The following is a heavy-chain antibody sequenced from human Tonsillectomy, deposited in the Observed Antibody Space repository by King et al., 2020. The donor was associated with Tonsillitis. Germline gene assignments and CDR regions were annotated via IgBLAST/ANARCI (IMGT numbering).Heavy chain of an antibody. V-gene: IGHV3-7*03. J-gene: IGHJ4*02. CDR3: ARDLGKAYCGGDCYPYYFDS. CDR1: GFTFSSYW. CDR2: IKQDGSEK. Sequence: VQLVESGGGLVQPGGSLRLSCAASGFTFSSYWMSWVRQAPGKGLEWVANIKQDGSEKYYVDSVKGRFTISRDNAKNSLYLQMNSLRAEDTAVYYCARDLGKAYCGGDCYPYYFDSWGQGTLVTVSS. D-gene: IGHD2-21*02.